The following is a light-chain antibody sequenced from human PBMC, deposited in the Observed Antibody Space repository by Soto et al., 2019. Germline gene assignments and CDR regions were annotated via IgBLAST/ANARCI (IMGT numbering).Light chain of an antibody. Sequence: QSVLTQPASVSGSPGQSITISCTGTSSDIVNYYYVSWYQQHPGKAPKLLIYDVSERPSGVPDRFSGSKSGNTASLTISGLQAEDEDNYYCCAYADTFYVFGTGTKGTVL. CDR2: DVS. V-gene: IGLV2-11*01. J-gene: IGLJ1*01. CDR3: CAYADTFYV. CDR1: SSDIVNYYY.